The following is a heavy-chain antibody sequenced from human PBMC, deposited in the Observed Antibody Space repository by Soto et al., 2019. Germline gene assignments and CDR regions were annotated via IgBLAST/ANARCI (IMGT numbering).Heavy chain of an antibody. CDR3: AREGPPSSSWYGRWFDP. CDR2: IYYSGST. Sequence: TVSGGSISSGDYYWSWIRQPPGKGLEWIGYIYYSGSTYYNPSLKSRVTISVDTSKNQFSLKLSSVTAADTAVYYCAREGPPSSSWYGRWFDPWGQGTLVTVSS. V-gene: IGHV4-30-4*01. CDR1: GGSISSGDYY. J-gene: IGHJ5*02. D-gene: IGHD6-13*01.